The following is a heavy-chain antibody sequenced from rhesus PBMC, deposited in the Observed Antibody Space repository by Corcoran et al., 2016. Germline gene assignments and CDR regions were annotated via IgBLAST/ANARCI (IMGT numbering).Heavy chain of an antibody. CDR3: ARAPPTAGTIRGLDS. V-gene: IGHV4S7*01. J-gene: IGHJ6*01. D-gene: IGHD1-1*01. CDR1: GGSISDRYY. CDR2: IDGSSGST. Sequence: QVQLQESGPGLVKPSETLSLTCAVPGGSISDRYYWHWIRQPPGKGLEWIGNIDGSSGSTYYHPSLKSRVTISKDTSKNQFSLKLSSVTAADTAVYYCARAPPTAGTIRGLDSWGQGVVVTVSS.